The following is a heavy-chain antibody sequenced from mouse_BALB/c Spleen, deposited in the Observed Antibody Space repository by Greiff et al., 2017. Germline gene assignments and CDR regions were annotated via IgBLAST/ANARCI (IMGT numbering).Heavy chain of an antibody. CDR2: ISYSGST. D-gene: IGHD4-1*01. J-gene: IGHJ1*01. CDR1: GYSITSDYA. Sequence: EVKLVESGPGLVKPSQSLSLTCTVTGYSITSDYAWNWIRQFPGNKLEWMGYISYSGSTSYNPSLKSRISITRDTSKNQFFLQLNSVTTEDTATYYCARKLGRRYFDVWGAGTTVTVSS. V-gene: IGHV3-2*02. CDR3: ARKLGRRYFDV.